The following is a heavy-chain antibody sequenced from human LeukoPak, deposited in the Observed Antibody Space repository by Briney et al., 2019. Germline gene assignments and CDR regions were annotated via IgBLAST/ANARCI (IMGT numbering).Heavy chain of an antibody. Sequence: GGSLRLSCAASGFTFSIFAMSWVRQAPGKGLEWVSIISDSGGSTYNSDSVKGRFTISRDNSKNTLYLHMNSLRAEDTAMYYCAKGGWNSGFDPWGQGTLVTVSS. V-gene: IGHV3-23*01. J-gene: IGHJ5*02. D-gene: IGHD1-7*01. CDR3: AKGGWNSGFDP. CDR2: ISDSGGST. CDR1: GFTFSIFA.